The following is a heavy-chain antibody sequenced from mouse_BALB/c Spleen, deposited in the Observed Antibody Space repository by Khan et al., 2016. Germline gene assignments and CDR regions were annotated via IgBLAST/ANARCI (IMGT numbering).Heavy chain of an antibody. Sequence: QIQLVQSGPELKKPGETVKISCKASGYTFTDYSMHWVKQAPGKGLKWMGWINTETGETTYADEFKGRFAFSMDTSASTAYLQINNLKNEDTATYFCARTHDGFAYWGQGTLVTVSA. CDR1: GYTFTDYS. V-gene: IGHV9-2-1*01. CDR3: ARTHDGFAY. J-gene: IGHJ3*01. CDR2: INTETGET.